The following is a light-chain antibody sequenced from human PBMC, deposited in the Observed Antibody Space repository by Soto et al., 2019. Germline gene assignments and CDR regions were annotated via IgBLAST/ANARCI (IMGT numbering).Light chain of an antibody. CDR2: DNN. J-gene: IGLJ2*01. V-gene: IGLV1-51*01. CDR1: SSNIGGHY. CDR3: ATWDSSLSAVV. Sequence: QSVLTQPPSVSAAPGQKVTISCSGSSSNIGGHYVSWYQQLPVTAPKVLIYDNNKRPSGIPDRFSGSKSGTSATLGITGLQTGDEVDYYCATWDSSLSAVVFGGGTKLTVL.